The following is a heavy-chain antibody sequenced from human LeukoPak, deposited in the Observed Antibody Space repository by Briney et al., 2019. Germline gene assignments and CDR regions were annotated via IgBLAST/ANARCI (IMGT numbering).Heavy chain of an antibody. D-gene: IGHD5-24*01. Sequence: GRSLRLSCAASGFTFNFFAMHWVRQAPGKGLELVAVIYYDGSQTYYADFVKGRFTISRDNSKNTVYLQMNSLRAEDTAIYFCARDQGTVKTIRGFEIWGQGTMVTVSS. CDR2: IYYDGSQT. J-gene: IGHJ3*02. CDR1: GFTFNFFA. V-gene: IGHV3-33*01. CDR3: ARDQGTVKTIRGFEI.